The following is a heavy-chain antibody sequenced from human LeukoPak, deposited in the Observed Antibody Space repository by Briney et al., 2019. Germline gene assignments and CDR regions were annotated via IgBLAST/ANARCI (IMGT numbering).Heavy chain of an antibody. Sequence: GGSLRLSCAASGFTFSSYWMHWVRQAPGKGLVWVSRINSDGSSTSYADSVKGRFAISRDNAKNTLYLQMNSLRAEDTAVYYCARVSFGVESDAFDIWGQGTMVTVSS. J-gene: IGHJ3*02. CDR1: GFTFSSYW. D-gene: IGHD3-3*01. CDR2: INSDGSST. V-gene: IGHV3-74*01. CDR3: ARVSFGVESDAFDI.